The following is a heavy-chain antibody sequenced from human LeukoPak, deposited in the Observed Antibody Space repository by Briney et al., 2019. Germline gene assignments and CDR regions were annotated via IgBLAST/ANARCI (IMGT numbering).Heavy chain of an antibody. V-gene: IGHV3-30*18. J-gene: IGHJ4*02. D-gene: IGHD3-16*01. CDR3: AKSGVFWGPGNYFDY. CDR1: GFTFSSYG. Sequence: GGSLRLSCAASGFTFSSYGMHWVRQAPGKGLEWVAVISYDGSNKYYADSVKGRFTISRDNSKNTLYMQMNSLRAEDTAVYYCAKSGVFWGPGNYFDYWGQGTLVTVSS. CDR2: ISYDGSNK.